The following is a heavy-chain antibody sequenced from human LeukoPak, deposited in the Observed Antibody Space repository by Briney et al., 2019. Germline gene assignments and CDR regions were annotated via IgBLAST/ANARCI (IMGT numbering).Heavy chain of an antibody. CDR1: GYTFTGYY. D-gene: IGHD3-3*01. Sequence: ASVRVSCKASGYTFTGYYMHWVRQAPGQGLEWMGWINPNSGGTNYAQKFQGRVTMTRDTSISTAYMELSRLRSDDTAVYYCASPYTIFGVLSAEYFQHWGQGTLVTVSS. CDR2: INPNSGGT. J-gene: IGHJ1*01. V-gene: IGHV1-2*02. CDR3: ASPYTIFGVLSAEYFQH.